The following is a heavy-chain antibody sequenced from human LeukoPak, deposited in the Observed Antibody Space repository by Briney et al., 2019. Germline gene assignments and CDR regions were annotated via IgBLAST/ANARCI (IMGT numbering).Heavy chain of an antibody. J-gene: IGHJ3*02. V-gene: IGHV4-39*07. Sequence: PSETLSLTCTVSSGSVSNSHYYWAWVRQPPGKGLEWIGSIYYSGSTYYNPSLKSRVTISVDTSKNQFSLKLSSVTAADTAVYYCAREEVYYYDSSGYFTSTDAFDIWGQGTMVTVSS. CDR2: IYYSGST. D-gene: IGHD3-22*01. CDR3: AREEVYYYDSSGYFTSTDAFDI. CDR1: SGSVSNSHYY.